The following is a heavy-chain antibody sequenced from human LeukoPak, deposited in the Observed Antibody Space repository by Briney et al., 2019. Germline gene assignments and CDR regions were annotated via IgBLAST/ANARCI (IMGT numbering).Heavy chain of an antibody. Sequence: EGSLRLSCAASGFTFSSYAMSWVRQAPGKGLEWVSAISGSGGSTYYADSVKGRFTISRDNSKNTLYLQMNSLGAEDAAVYYCAKGAEIKSYYYGSGSYCDYWGQGTLVTVSS. CDR3: AKGAEIKSYYYGSGSYCDY. V-gene: IGHV3-23*01. J-gene: IGHJ4*02. CDR1: GFTFSSYA. CDR2: ISGSGGST. D-gene: IGHD3-10*01.